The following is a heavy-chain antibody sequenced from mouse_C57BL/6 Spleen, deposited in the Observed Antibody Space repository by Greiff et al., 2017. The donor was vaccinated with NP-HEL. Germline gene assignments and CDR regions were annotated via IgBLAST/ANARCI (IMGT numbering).Heavy chain of an antibody. J-gene: IGHJ2*01. D-gene: IGHD1-1*01. CDR3: ARSRYGRAPYYFDY. Sequence: EVQLQQSGPELVKPGASVKISCKASGYTFTDYYMNWVKQSHGKSLEWIGDINPNNGGTSYNQKFKGKATLTVDKSSSTAYMELRSLTSEDSAVYYCARSRYGRAPYYFDYWGQGTTLTVSS. V-gene: IGHV1-26*01. CDR2: INPNNGGT. CDR1: GYTFTDYY.